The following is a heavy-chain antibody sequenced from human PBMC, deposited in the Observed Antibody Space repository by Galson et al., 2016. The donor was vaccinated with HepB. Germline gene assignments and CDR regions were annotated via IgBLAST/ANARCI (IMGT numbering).Heavy chain of an antibody. CDR2: ISGSGGST. CDR1: GFTFSSYA. D-gene: IGHD6-19*01. V-gene: IGHV3-23*01. CDR3: ARIPPREQWLVHPFEY. Sequence: SLRLSCAASGFTFSSYAMTWVRQAPGKGLEWVLGISGSGGSTSYADSVKGRFTISRDNSMNTVYLQMDSLRVDDTGVYYCARIPPREQWLVHPFEYWGQGTLVIVSS. J-gene: IGHJ4*02.